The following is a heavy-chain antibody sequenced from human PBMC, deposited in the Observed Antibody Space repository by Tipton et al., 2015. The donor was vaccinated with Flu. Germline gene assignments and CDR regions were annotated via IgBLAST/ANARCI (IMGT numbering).Heavy chain of an antibody. Sequence: SGAEVKKPGSSVKVSCKTSGGTFSTYSINWVRQAPGQGLEWMGEIIPLYNSAKYARKFQGRVTITADESTHTAYMEVSSLRSEDTAVYYCARRPYDGTGYYHQYFDYWGQGTRVTVSS. D-gene: IGHD3-22*01. J-gene: IGHJ4*02. CDR3: ARRPYDGTGYYHQYFDY. CDR2: IIPLYNSA. CDR1: GGTFSTYS. V-gene: IGHV1-69*01.